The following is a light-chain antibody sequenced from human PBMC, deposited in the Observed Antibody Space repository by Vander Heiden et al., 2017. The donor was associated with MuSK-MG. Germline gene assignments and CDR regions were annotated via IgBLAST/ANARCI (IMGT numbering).Light chain of an antibody. CDR1: QSIRDY. J-gene: IGKJ4*01. V-gene: IGKV1-39*01. CDR3: QQSYVTPFS. CDR2: AAS. Sequence: DIQMTPFPSSLSASVGDRITITCRASQSIRDYLNWYQQKPGKAPKVLIYAASNLQGGVPSRFSGSGSGTDFTLTISSLIPEDFATYYCQQSYVTPFSFGGGTKVEI.